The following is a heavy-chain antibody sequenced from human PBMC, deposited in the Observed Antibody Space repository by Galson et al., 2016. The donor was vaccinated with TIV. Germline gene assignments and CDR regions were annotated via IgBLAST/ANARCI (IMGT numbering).Heavy chain of an antibody. CDR1: EGIFNTYT. D-gene: IGHD3-10*01. J-gene: IGHJ3*02. Sequence: SVKASCKASEGIFNTYTISWVRRAPGQGLEWMGKITPIFGTPNYAQMFQGRVSITADESTSTAYMELSSLRSEDTAVYYCARGDGSGSYYYDAFDIWGQGTLVTVSS. V-gene: IGHV1-69*13. CDR2: ITPIFGTP. CDR3: ARGDGSGSYYYDAFDI.